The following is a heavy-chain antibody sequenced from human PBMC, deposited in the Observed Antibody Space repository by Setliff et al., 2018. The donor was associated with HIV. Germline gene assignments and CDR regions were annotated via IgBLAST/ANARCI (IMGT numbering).Heavy chain of an antibody. V-gene: IGHV3-74*01. CDR2: LNTDGSST. CDR3: ARGSSETDYYYYYMDV. J-gene: IGHJ6*03. CDR1: GFPFSDYW. Sequence: PGGSLRLSCAASGFPFSDYWMHWVRQAPGRGLMWISRLNTDGSSTNYADSVRGRFTISRDNAKNTLYLQMNSLRAEDTAVYYCARGSSETDYYYYYMDVWGKGTTVTVSS. D-gene: IGHD2-2*01.